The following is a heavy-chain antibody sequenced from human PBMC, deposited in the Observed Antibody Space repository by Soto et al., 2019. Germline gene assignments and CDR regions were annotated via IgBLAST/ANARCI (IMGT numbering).Heavy chain of an antibody. CDR1: GGSISSYY. V-gene: IGHV4-59*01. CDR3: ARTIAVALFDP. Sequence: QVQLQESGPGLVKPSETLSLTCTVSGGSISSYYWSWIRQPPGKGLEWIGYIYYSGSTNYNPSPKTRVTISVDTSNNQFSLKLSSVTAADPAVYYCARTIAVALFDPWGQGTLVTVSS. J-gene: IGHJ5*02. D-gene: IGHD6-19*01. CDR2: IYYSGST.